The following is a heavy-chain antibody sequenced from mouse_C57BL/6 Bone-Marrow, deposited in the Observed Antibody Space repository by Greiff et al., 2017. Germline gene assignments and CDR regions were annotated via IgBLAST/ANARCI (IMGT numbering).Heavy chain of an antibody. V-gene: IGHV1-55*01. CDR3: ARGGYYGRNFDY. J-gene: IGHJ2*01. CDR2: IYPGSGST. Sequence: QVQLQQPGAELVKPGASVKMSCKASGYTFTSYWITWVKQRPGQGLEWIGDIYPGSGSTNYNEKFKSKATLTVDTSSSTAYMQLSSLTSEDSAVYYCARGGYYGRNFDYWGKGTTLTVSS. D-gene: IGHD1-1*01. CDR1: GYTFTSYW.